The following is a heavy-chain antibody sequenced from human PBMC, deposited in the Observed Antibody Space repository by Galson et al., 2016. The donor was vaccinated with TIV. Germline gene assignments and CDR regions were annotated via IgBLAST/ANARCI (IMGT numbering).Heavy chain of an antibody. CDR1: GYSFNGYF. CDR3: ARSEYGYGKYYYYYYMDV. Sequence: SVKVSCKASGYSFNGYFIHWVRQAPGQGLEWMGRISPSSGGTEYGQKFRGRVTMTRDTSISTIYLVLHRLRSEDTAVLYCARSEYGYGKYYYYYYMDVWGKGNPGHRLL. D-gene: IGHD5-18*01. CDR2: ISPSSGGT. J-gene: IGHJ6*03. V-gene: IGHV1-2*06.